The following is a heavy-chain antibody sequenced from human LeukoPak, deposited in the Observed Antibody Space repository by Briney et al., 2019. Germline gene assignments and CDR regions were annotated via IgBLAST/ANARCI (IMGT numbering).Heavy chain of an antibody. CDR2: ISNIGST. J-gene: IGHJ6*03. Sequence: PSETLSLTCTVSGASISSYFWTWIRQSPGKGLEWIGYISNIGSTNYNPSLKSRVTISGDTSKNQFSLKLSSVTAADTAVYYCAAHLSFSPVVVAATPYYYYMDVWGEGTTVTVSS. D-gene: IGHD2-15*01. CDR1: GASISSYF. CDR3: AAHLSFSPVVVAATPYYYYMDV. V-gene: IGHV4-59*01.